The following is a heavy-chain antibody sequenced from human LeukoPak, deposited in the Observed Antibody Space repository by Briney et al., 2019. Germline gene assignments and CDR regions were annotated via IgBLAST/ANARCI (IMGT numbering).Heavy chain of an antibody. CDR3: AKDIHSSGYHYQTEGSYYYYYGMDV. Sequence: GGSLRLSCAASGFTFDDYATHWVRQAPGKGLEWVSGISWNSGSIGYADSVKGRFTISRDNAKNSLYLQMNSLRAEDTALYYCAKDIHSSGYHYQTEGSYYYYYGMDVWGQGTTVTVSS. CDR1: GFTFDDYA. D-gene: IGHD3-22*01. J-gene: IGHJ6*02. CDR2: ISWNSGSI. V-gene: IGHV3-9*01.